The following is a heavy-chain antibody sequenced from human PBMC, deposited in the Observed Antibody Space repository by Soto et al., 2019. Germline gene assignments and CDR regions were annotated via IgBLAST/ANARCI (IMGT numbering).Heavy chain of an antibody. CDR3: AKERVPAAIGVDAFDI. J-gene: IGHJ3*02. Sequence: GGSLRLSCAASGFTFSSYAMSWVRQAPGKGLEWVSAISGSGGSTYYADSVKGRFTISRDNSKNTLYLQMNSLRAEDTAVYYCAKERVPAAIGVDAFDIWGQGTMVTVSS. D-gene: IGHD2-2*01. CDR1: GFTFSSYA. CDR2: ISGSGGST. V-gene: IGHV3-23*01.